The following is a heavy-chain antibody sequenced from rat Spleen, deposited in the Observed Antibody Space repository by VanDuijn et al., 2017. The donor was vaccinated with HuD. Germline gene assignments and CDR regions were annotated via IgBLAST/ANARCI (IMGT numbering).Heavy chain of an antibody. CDR2: ISYDGSST. CDR1: GFTFSDYA. Sequence: EVQLVESGGGLVQPGNSLKLSCAASGFTFSDYAMAWVRQSPKKGLEWVATISYDGSSTYYRDSVRGRFTISRDNAKSALYLQMDSLRSEDTATYYCALLTTEGIALDYWGQGASVTVSS. D-gene: IGHD1-11*01. CDR3: ALLTTEGIALDY. J-gene: IGHJ4*01. V-gene: IGHV5-17*01.